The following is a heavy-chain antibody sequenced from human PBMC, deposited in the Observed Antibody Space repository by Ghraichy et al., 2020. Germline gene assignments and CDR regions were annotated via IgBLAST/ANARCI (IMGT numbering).Heavy chain of an antibody. CDR1: GFTFGSYA. CDR2: ISGSGGGT. V-gene: IGHV3-23*01. J-gene: IGHJ3*02. Sequence: GGSLRLSCAASGFTFGSYAMSWVRQAPGKGLEWVSAISGSGGGTYYADSVKGRFTISRDNSKSTLSLQMNSLRAEDTAVYYCAKDRVYPIGGAFDIWGQGTMVTVSS. D-gene: IGHD2-8*01. CDR3: AKDRVYPIGGAFDI.